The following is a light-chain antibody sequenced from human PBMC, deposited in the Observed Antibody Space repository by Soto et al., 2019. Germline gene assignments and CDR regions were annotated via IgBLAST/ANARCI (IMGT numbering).Light chain of an antibody. J-gene: IGKJ1*01. CDR1: QSVLYSSNNNNY. V-gene: IGKV4-1*01. CDR3: QQYFSFHRN. Sequence: DIVMTQSPDSLAVSLGERATINCKSSQSVLYSSNNNNYLAWYLQRPGQPPKLLIYWASTRDSGVPDRFSGSGSATDFTLTISSLQAEDVEVYYCQQYFSFHRNFGQGTKVNI. CDR2: WAS.